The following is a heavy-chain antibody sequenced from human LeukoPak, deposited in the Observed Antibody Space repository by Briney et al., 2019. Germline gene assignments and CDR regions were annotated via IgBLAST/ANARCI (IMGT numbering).Heavy chain of an antibody. CDR2: ISAYNGNT. J-gene: IGHJ4*02. CDR1: GYTFTSYG. CDR3: ARRYENYDFWSGPLTTEYYFDY. Sequence: GASVKVSCKASGYTFTSYGISWVRQAPGQGLEWMGWISAYNGNTNYAQKFQGRVTMTTDTSTSTAYMELRSLRSDDTAVHYCARRYENYDFWSGPLTTEYYFDYWGQGTLVTVSS. D-gene: IGHD3-3*01. V-gene: IGHV1-18*01.